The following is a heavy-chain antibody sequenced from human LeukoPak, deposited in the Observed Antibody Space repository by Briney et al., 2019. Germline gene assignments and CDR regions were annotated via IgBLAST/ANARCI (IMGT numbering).Heavy chain of an antibody. Sequence: GGSLRLSCAAPGFTVSSNYMSWVRQAPGKGLEWVSVIYSGGSTYYADSVKGRFTISRDNSKNTLYLQMNSLRAEDTAVYYCARLTSYYDFWSGYLRYWGQGTLVTVSS. CDR1: GFTVSSNY. CDR3: ARLTSYYDFWSGYLRY. V-gene: IGHV3-53*01. J-gene: IGHJ4*02. CDR2: IYSGGST. D-gene: IGHD3-3*01.